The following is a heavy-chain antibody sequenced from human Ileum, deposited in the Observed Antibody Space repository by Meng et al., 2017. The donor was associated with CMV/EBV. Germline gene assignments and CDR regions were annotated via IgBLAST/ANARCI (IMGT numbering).Heavy chain of an antibody. D-gene: IGHD6-19*01. CDR3: AKDRRIAVAGHFDY. V-gene: IGHV3-23*01. CDR2: MSGSGGST. CDR1: GFTFSSYG. J-gene: IGHJ4*02. Sequence: GESLKISCAASGFTFSSYGMTWVRQAPGKGLEWVSGMSGSGGSTYYADSVKGRFTISRDNSKNTLYLQMNSLRAEDTAVYYCAKDRRIAVAGHFDYWGQGTLVTFSS.